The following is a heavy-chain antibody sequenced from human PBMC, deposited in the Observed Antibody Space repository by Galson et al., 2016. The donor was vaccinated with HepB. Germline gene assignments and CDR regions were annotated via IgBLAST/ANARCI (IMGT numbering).Heavy chain of an antibody. Sequence: PALVKPTQTLTLTCTFSGFSLSTRGVGVGWIRQPPGEALEWLTLIYWDDDKRYNPSLKRRLTVTKDTSKSQVVLTMTNMDPVDTATYYCARAYCGGDCLSYNILYQYGLDVWGQGTTVTVSS. CDR2: IYWDDDK. D-gene: IGHD2-21*01. CDR1: GFSLSTRGVG. V-gene: IGHV2-5*02. J-gene: IGHJ6*02. CDR3: ARAYCGGDCLSYNILYQYGLDV.